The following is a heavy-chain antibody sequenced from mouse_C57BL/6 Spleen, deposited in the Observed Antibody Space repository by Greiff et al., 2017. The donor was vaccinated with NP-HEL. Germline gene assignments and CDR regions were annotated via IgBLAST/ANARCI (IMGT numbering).Heavy chain of an antibody. D-gene: IGHD2-5*01. CDR1: GYTFTSYW. V-gene: IGHV1-55*01. CDR3: ARSYYSNGFAY. J-gene: IGHJ3*01. CDR2: IYPGSGST. Sequence: VQLQESGAELVKPGASVKMSCKASGYTFTSYWITWVKQRPGQGLEWIGDIYPGSGSTNYNEKFKSKATLTVDTSSSTAYMQLSSLTSEDSAVYYCARSYYSNGFAYWGQGTLVTVSA.